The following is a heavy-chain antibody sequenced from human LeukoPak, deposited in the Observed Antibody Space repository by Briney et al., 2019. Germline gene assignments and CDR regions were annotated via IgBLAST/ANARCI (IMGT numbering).Heavy chain of an antibody. CDR2: INPNSGGA. CDR1: GYTFTDDY. V-gene: IGHV1-2*02. CDR3: ARDGWHLPNY. D-gene: IGHD6-19*01. J-gene: IGHJ4*02. Sequence: GASVKVSCKTSGYTFTDDYLHWVRQAPGQGLQWMGWINPNSGGANFAQKFQGRVTLTRDTSISTAYMELSSLRSDDTAVYYCARDGWHLPNYWGQGTQVTVSS.